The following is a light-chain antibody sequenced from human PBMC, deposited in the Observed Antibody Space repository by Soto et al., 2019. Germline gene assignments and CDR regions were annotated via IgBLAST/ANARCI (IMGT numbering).Light chain of an antibody. CDR1: QDVGND. CDR3: QKGYRIFQT. J-gene: IGKJ1*01. V-gene: IGKV1-39*01. Sequence: TQMTQSPTALAGSVRDRVTITCLASQDVGNDLNWYQQKLGKAPTLLIYAASSLQSGVPSRFSGSGSGTDFNLTISSLNPEDFATYFCQKGYRIFQTFGQGTKVDI. CDR2: AAS.